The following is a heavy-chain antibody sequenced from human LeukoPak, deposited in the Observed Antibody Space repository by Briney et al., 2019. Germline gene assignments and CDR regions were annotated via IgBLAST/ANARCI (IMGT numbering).Heavy chain of an antibody. Sequence: GGSLRLSCTVSGFTVGSNSWSWVRQAPGKGLEWVSFIYSGGNTHYSDSVKGRSTLSRDNSKNTLYLQMNSLRAEDTAIYYCARRAGEYSRPYDYWGQGTLVTVSS. J-gene: IGHJ4*02. CDR2: IYSGGNT. V-gene: IGHV3-53*01. D-gene: IGHD2-15*01. CDR1: GFTVGSNS. CDR3: ARRAGEYSRPYDY.